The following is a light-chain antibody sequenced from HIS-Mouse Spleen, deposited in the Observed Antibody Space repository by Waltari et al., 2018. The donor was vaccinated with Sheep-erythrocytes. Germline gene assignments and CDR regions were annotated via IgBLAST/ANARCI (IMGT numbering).Light chain of an antibody. CDR3: QQYYSTLT. CDR2: WAC. J-gene: IGKJ4*01. V-gene: IGKV4-1*01. CDR1: QSVLYSSNNKNY. Sequence: DIVMTQSPDSLAVSLGERATINCKSSQSVLYSSNNKNYLAWYQQKPGQPPKLLIYWACTRESGVPDRFSGRGSGTDFTLTIRSLQAEDVAVYYCQQYYSTLTFGGGTKVEIK.